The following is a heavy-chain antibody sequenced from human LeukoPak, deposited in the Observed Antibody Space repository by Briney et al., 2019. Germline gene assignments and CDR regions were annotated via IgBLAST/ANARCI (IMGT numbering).Heavy chain of an antibody. CDR2: INHSGST. Sequence: SETLSLTCAVYGGSFSGYYWSWIRQPPGKGLEWIGEINHSGSTNYNPSLKSRVTISVDTSKNQFSLKLSSVTAADTAVYYCAREKYYDFWSGYWYYGMDVWGQGTTVTVSS. CDR1: GGSFSGYY. D-gene: IGHD3-3*01. CDR3: AREKYYDFWSGYWYYGMDV. J-gene: IGHJ6*02. V-gene: IGHV4-34*01.